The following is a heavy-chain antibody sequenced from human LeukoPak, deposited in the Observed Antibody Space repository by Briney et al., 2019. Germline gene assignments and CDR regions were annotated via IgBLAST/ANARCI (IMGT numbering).Heavy chain of an antibody. CDR1: GFTFSSSW. J-gene: IGHJ4*02. D-gene: IGHD3-16*01. V-gene: IGHV3-74*01. CDR2: IKTDGSTT. Sequence: GGSLRLSCAVSGFTFSSSWMHWVRQAPGKGLVWVSHIKTDGSTTAYADSVKGRFTISRDNAKNTLYLQMNSLRAEDTGVYYCAEGGEFDYWGQGTLVTVSS. CDR3: AEGGEFDY.